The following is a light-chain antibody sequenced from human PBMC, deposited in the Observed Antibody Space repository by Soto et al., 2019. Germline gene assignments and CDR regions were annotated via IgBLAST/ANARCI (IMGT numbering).Light chain of an antibody. J-gene: IGLJ2*01. CDR3: QSFDTNLNAVV. Sequence: QSVLTQPPSVSGAPGQRVTIACTGNNSNIGAGYDVHWYRLFPGGAPTLLISGYYHRPSGVPDRVSGSKSGASASLAITGLLPEDEADFFCQSFDTNLNAVVFGGGTKVTVL. CDR1: NSNIGAGYD. CDR2: GYY. V-gene: IGLV1-40*01.